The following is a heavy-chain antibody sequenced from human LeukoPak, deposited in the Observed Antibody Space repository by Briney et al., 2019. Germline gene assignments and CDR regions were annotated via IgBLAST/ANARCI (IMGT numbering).Heavy chain of an antibody. CDR1: GGSISSSSYY. Sequence: SETLSLTCTVSGGSISSSSYYWGWIRQPPGKGLEWIGSIYYSGSTYYNPSLKSRVTISVDTSKNQFSLKLSSVTAADTAVYYCARESSFGGWFDPWGQGTLVTVSS. V-gene: IGHV4-39*07. CDR2: IYYSGST. J-gene: IGHJ5*02. CDR3: ARESSFGGWFDP. D-gene: IGHD3-16*01.